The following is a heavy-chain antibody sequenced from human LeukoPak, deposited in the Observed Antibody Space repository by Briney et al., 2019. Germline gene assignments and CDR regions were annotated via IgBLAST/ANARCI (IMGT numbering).Heavy chain of an antibody. CDR3: ASSLVWVPAADDY. V-gene: IGHV3-23*01. CDR1: GFTFSSYA. CDR2: ISGSGGSS. D-gene: IGHD2-2*01. Sequence: PGGSLRLSCAASGFTFSSYAMSWVRQAPGKGLEWVSAISGSGGSSYYADSVKGRFTISRDNAKNSLYLQMNSLRAEDTAVYYCASSLVWVPAADDYWGQGTLVTVSS. J-gene: IGHJ4*02.